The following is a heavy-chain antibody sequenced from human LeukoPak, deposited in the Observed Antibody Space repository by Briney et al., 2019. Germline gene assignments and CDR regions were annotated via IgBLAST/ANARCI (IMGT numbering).Heavy chain of an antibody. CDR2: ISGSGGSI. Sequence: GGSLRLSCAASGFTFSSYAMSWVRQAPGKGLEWVSAISGSGGSIYYADSVKGRFTISRDNSKNTLYLQMNSLRAEDTAVYYCAKVCSGSYYAFDIWGQGTMVTVSS. D-gene: IGHD1-26*01. CDR1: GFTFSSYA. J-gene: IGHJ3*02. CDR3: AKVCSGSYYAFDI. V-gene: IGHV3-23*01.